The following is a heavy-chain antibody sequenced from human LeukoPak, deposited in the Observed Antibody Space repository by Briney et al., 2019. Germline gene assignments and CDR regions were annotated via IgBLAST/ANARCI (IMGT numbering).Heavy chain of an antibody. CDR2: IYSGGST. Sequence: PGGSLRLSCAASGFTVSSNYMSWVRQAPGKGLDWVSVIYSGGSTYYADSVKGRFTISRDNSKNTLYLQMNSLRAEDTAVYYCARDLGGSYYYGMDVWGQGTTVTVSS. CDR3: ARDLGGSYYYGMDV. D-gene: IGHD1-26*01. V-gene: IGHV3-66*01. J-gene: IGHJ6*02. CDR1: GFTVSSNY.